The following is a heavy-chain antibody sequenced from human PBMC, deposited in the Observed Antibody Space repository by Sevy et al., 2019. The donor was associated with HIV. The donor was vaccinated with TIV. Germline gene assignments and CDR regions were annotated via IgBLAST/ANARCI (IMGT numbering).Heavy chain of an antibody. CDR2: FDPQHGET. D-gene: IGHD2-15*01. CDR3: ATVGLRYFSGSSTYQGDWFDP. V-gene: IGHV1-24*01. CDR1: GYTLTKLS. Sequence: ASVKVSCKVSGYTLTKLSIHWARQAPGKGLEWMGHFDPQHGETIYAERFQGRVTITADTSIDTGYMELSRLTSEDTAVYYCATVGLRYFSGSSTYQGDWFDPWGQGTLVTVSS. J-gene: IGHJ5*02.